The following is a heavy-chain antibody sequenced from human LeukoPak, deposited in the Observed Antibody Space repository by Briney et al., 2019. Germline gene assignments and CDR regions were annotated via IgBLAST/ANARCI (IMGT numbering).Heavy chain of an antibody. CDR2: IYHSGDT. V-gene: IGHV4-38-2*02. Sequence: SETLSLTCSVSGYSISSGYYWGWIRQAPGKGLEFIGYIYHSGDTYYNPSLKTRVTMSVDTSKNQFSLKMNSVTAADTAVYYCATSIGWPNVFDHWGQGILVTVSS. J-gene: IGHJ4*02. CDR1: GYSISSGYY. CDR3: ATSIGWPNVFDH. D-gene: IGHD2-21*01.